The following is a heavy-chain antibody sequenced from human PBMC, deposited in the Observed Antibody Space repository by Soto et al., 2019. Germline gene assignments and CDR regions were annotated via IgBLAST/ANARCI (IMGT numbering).Heavy chain of an antibody. D-gene: IGHD3-22*01. Sequence: ASVKVSCKSSGGTFSSYAISCVRQAPGQGLEWMGGIIPIFGTANYAQKFQGRVTITADESTSTAYMELSSLRSEDTAVYYCARGSYYDSSGYYLGLADAFDIWGQGTMVTVSS. V-gene: IGHV1-69*13. CDR3: ARGSYYDSSGYYLGLADAFDI. J-gene: IGHJ3*02. CDR2: IIPIFGTA. CDR1: GGTFSSYA.